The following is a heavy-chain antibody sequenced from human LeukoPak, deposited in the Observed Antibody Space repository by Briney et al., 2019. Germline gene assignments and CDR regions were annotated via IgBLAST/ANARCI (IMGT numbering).Heavy chain of an antibody. V-gene: IGHV4-59*08. D-gene: IGHD3-9*01. CDR3: ARHGRESRYFDWLLYYIDH. CDR1: GASISAYS. Sequence: SETLSLTCTVSGASISAYSWSWIRQPPGKGLEWIGCIHYSGNTHCNPSLESRVTLSVDTSKNQFSLKLSSVTAADTAIYYCARHGRESRYFDWLLYYIDHWGQGALVTVSS. CDR2: IHYSGNT. J-gene: IGHJ4*02.